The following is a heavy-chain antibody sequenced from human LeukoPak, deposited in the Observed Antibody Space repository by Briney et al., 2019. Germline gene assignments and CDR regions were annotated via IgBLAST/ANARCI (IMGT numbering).Heavy chain of an antibody. Sequence: PGGSLRLSCAASGFTFSSYSMNWVRQAPGKGLEWVSLISSSSYIYYADSMKGRFTISRENAKNSLFLQMNNLRAEDTAVYYCARDGDYDFWSGHVIDYWGQGTLVTVSS. CDR1: GFTFSSYS. V-gene: IGHV3-21*01. J-gene: IGHJ4*02. CDR2: ISSSSYI. CDR3: ARDGDYDFWSGHVIDY. D-gene: IGHD3-3*01.